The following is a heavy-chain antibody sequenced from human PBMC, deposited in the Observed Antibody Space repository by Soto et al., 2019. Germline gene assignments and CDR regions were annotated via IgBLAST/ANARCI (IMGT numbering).Heavy chain of an antibody. CDR1: GGSISSYY. Sequence: SETLSLTCTVSGGSISSYYWSWIRQPPGKGLEWIGYIYYSGSTNYNPSLKSRVTISVDTSKNQFSLKLSSVTAADTVVYYCARMGRVRGVYGMDVWGQGTTVTVSS. J-gene: IGHJ6*02. CDR3: ARMGRVRGVYGMDV. D-gene: IGHD3-10*01. V-gene: IGHV4-59*01. CDR2: IYYSGST.